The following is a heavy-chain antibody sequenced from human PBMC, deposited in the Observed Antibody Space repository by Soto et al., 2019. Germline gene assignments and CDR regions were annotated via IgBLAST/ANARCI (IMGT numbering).Heavy chain of an antibody. CDR1: GGTFSSYA. V-gene: IGHV1-69*12. J-gene: IGHJ5*02. CDR3: AYSTGYCSGGSCSNWFDP. Sequence: QVQLVQSGAEVKKPGSSVKVSCKASGGTFSSYAISWVRQAPGQGLEWMGGIIPIFGTANYAQKFQGRVTIPADESTSTAYMELSSLRSEDTAVYYCAYSTGYCSGGSCSNWFDPWGQGTLVTVSS. CDR2: IIPIFGTA. D-gene: IGHD2-15*01.